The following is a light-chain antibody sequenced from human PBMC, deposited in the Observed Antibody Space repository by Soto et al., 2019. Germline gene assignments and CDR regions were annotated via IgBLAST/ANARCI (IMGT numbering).Light chain of an antibody. V-gene: IGLV1-44*01. Sequence: QSVLTQPPSASGTPGQRVSISCSGSTSNIGRNDVNWYQQLPGTAPKLLIYGHNQRPSGVPERFSGSKSGTSASLATSGLQSEDEADYYCASWDDSLNAPVFGGGTKVTVL. J-gene: IGLJ2*01. CDR2: GHN. CDR1: TSNIGRND. CDR3: ASWDDSLNAPV.